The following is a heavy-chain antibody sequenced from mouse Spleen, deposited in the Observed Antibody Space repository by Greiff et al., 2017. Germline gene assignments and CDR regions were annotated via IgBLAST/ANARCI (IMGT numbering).Heavy chain of an antibody. V-gene: IGHV1-19*01. Sequence: EVKLVESGPVLVKPGASVKMSCKASGYTFTDYYMNWVKQSHGKSLEWIGVINPYNGGTSYNQKFKGKATLTVDKSSSTAYMELNSLTSEDSAVYYCAREGYGKPSSYFDYWGQGTTLTVSS. CDR3: AREGYGKPSSYFDY. CDR2: INPYNGGT. CDR1: GYTFTDYY. J-gene: IGHJ2*01. D-gene: IGHD2-1*01.